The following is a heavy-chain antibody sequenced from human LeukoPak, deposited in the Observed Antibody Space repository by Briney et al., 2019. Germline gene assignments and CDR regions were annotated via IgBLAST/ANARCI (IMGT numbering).Heavy chain of an antibody. Sequence: GGSLRLSCAASGFTFSSYWMNWARQALGKGLEWVASINHNGNVNYYVDSVKGRFTISRDNAKNSLYLQMSNLRAEDTAVYFCARGGGLDVWGQGATVTVSS. J-gene: IGHJ6*02. CDR1: GFTFSSYW. CDR3: ARGGGLDV. D-gene: IGHD3-16*01. V-gene: IGHV3-7*03. CDR2: INHNGNVN.